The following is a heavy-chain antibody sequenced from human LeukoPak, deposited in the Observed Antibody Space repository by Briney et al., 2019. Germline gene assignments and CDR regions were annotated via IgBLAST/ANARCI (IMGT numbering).Heavy chain of an antibody. CDR2: INPSGAST. CDR3: ARAHSSSWYGSYNNWFDP. V-gene: IGHV1-46*01. Sequence: GASVKVSCKASGYTFTSYYMHWVRQAPGQGLEWMGIINPSGASTSYAQKFQGRVTMTRDMSTSTVYMEMSSLRSEDTAVYYCARAHSSSWYGSYNNWFDPWGQGTLVTVSS. CDR1: GYTFTSYY. J-gene: IGHJ5*02. D-gene: IGHD6-13*01.